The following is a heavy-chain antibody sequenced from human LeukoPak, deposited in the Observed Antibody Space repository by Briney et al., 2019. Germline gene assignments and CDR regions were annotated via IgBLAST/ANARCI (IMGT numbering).Heavy chain of an antibody. CDR3: ATVGGSCSSSNCFAYFAY. CDR1: GFTISNSA. CDR2: ITDNGAHT. D-gene: IGHD2-2*01. Sequence: GGSLRLSCAASGFTISNSAMTWVRQAPGKGLDWVSIITDNGAHTFYADSVKGRFTISRDTSENTLHLQMNSLRADDTAVYYCATVGGSCSSSNCFAYFAYWGQGTLLTVSS. J-gene: IGHJ4*02. V-gene: IGHV3-23*01.